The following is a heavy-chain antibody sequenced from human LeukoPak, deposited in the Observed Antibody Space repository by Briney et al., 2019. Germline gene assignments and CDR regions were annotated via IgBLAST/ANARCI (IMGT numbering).Heavy chain of an antibody. CDR2: IDPNGEAS. CDR1: GFAFTSYW. J-gene: IGHJ5*02. V-gene: IGHV3-64*01. CDR3: AAQGGRTGAYDP. Sequence: GGSLRLSCAASGFAFTSYWMSWVRQAPGMGLEYVSSIDPNGEASYYANSVKGRFSISRDNSSNMLYLQMGSLTSADMGVYYCAAQGGRTGAYDPWGQGTLVTVAS. D-gene: IGHD3/OR15-3a*01.